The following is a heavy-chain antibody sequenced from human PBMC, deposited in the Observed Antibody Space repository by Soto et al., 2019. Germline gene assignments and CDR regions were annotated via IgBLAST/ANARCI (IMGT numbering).Heavy chain of an antibody. Sequence: QVQLVESGGGVVQPGRSLRLSCAASGFTFSSYGMHWVRQAPDKGLEWVAVMSYDGNNKYYADSVKGRFTISRDNSKNTLYLQMNSLRAEDTAVYYCAKDGNDYSNYDWYFDLWGRGTLVTVSS. CDR1: GFTFSSYG. D-gene: IGHD4-4*01. CDR3: AKDGNDYSNYDWYFDL. V-gene: IGHV3-30*18. CDR2: MSYDGNNK. J-gene: IGHJ2*01.